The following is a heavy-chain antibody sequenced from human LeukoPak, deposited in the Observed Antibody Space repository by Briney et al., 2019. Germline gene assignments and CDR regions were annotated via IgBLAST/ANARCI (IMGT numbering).Heavy chain of an antibody. Sequence: PSETLSLTCAVSGGSISSGGYSWSWIRQPPGKGLEWIGYIYHSGSTYYNPSLKSRVTISVDRSKNQFSLKLSSVTAADTAVYYCAREESFQLLRGNYFDYWGQGTLVTVSS. CDR3: AREESFQLLRGNYFDY. CDR2: IYHSGST. J-gene: IGHJ4*02. D-gene: IGHD2-2*01. V-gene: IGHV4-30-2*01. CDR1: GGSISSGGYS.